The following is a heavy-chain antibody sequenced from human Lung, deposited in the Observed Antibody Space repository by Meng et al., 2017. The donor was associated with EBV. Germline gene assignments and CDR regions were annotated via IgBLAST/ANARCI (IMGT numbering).Heavy chain of an antibody. V-gene: IGHV3-64*07. CDR1: GFTFSDYN. D-gene: IGHD2-8*01. Sequence: EVQLVESGGALVQPGGSLRLSCAVSGFTFSDYNMHWVCQAPGKGLEYVSAISNSGRSAYYADSVKGRFTISRDNSKNMLYLQMGSLRTEDMAVYFCARARDNGYLDYWGQGALVTVSS. J-gene: IGHJ4*02. CDR3: ARARDNGYLDY. CDR2: ISNSGRSA.